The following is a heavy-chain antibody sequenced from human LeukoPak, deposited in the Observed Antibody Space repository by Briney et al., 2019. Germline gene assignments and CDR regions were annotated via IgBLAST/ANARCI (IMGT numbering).Heavy chain of an antibody. V-gene: IGHV3-48*01. CDR3: ARDHRYAFDN. CDR2: IGISSGNT. J-gene: IGHJ4*01. CDR1: GFNFVDYS. Sequence: GGSLRLSCAASGFNFVDYSMNWVRQAPGKGLEWISYIGISSGNTKYADSVKGRFTISRDKARNSLYLQMNSLRVEDTAVYYCARDHRYAFDNWGHGTLVTVSS. D-gene: IGHD5-12*01.